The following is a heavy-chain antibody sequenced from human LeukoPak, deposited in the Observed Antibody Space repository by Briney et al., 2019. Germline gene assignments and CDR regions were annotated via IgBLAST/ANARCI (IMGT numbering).Heavy chain of an antibody. D-gene: IGHD3-22*01. J-gene: IGHJ3*02. V-gene: IGHV4-34*01. CDR1: GGSFSGYY. CDR2: INHSGST. Sequence: SETLSLTCAVYGGSFSGYYWSWIRQHPGKGLEWIGEINHSGSTNYNPSLKSRVTISEDTSKNQFSLKLSSVTAADTAVYYCASPKGDYYDSSGYFNDAFDIWGQGTMVTVSS. CDR3: ASPKGDYYDSSGYFNDAFDI.